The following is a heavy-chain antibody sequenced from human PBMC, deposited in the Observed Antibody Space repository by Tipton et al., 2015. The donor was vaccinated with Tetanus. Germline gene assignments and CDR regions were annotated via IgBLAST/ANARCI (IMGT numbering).Heavy chain of an antibody. V-gene: IGHV3-23*01. J-gene: IGHJ4*02. D-gene: IGHD5-18*01. CDR2: ISGSGAGT. CDR3: AKTKRGYSYGSFDD. CDR1: GFTFGTYA. Sequence: GSLRPSCAASGFTFGTYAMSWVRQAPGKGLEWVSTISGSGAGTYYAASVKGRVTVSRDNSKDSLFLQMHSLSAEDTAVYYCAKTKRGYSYGSFDDWGQGTLVTVSS.